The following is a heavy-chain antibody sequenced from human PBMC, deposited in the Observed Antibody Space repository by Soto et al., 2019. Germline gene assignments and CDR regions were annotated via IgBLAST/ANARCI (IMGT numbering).Heavy chain of an antibody. D-gene: IGHD5-18*01. Sequence: PSETQSLTCTVSGFSISSRSYYWGWIRKPPGKGLEWIGSIYYSGSTYYNPALKSRVTISVDTSKNQFSLKLSSVTAADTAVYYCASLQGIQLWFSTYWYFDLWGRGTLVTVSS. J-gene: IGHJ2*01. CDR1: GFSISSRSYY. CDR3: ASLQGIQLWFSTYWYFDL. CDR2: IYYSGST. V-gene: IGHV4-39*01.